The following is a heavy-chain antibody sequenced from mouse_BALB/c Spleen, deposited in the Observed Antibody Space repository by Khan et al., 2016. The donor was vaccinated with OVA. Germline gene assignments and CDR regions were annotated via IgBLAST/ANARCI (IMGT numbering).Heavy chain of an antibody. CDR1: GFSLTNYG. CDR2: MWSDGST. J-gene: IGHJ4*01. V-gene: IGHV2-6-1*01. D-gene: IGHD2-10*01. CDR3: ARQPYYHYNVMDY. Sequence: VQVVESGPGLVAPSQSLSITCTISGFSLTNYGVHWVRQPPGKGLEWLVLMWSDGSTTYNSALKSRLTISKDNSKSQVFLKMNSLQTDDTAMYFCARQPYYHYNVMDYWGQGTSVTVSS.